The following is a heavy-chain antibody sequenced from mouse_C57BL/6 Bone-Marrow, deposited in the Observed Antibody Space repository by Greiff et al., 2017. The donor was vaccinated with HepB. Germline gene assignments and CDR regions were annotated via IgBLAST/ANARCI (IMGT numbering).Heavy chain of an antibody. CDR1: GFTFSSYA. CDR3: ARGGTTVVADY. D-gene: IGHD1-1*01. Sequence: DVKLVESGGGLVKPGGSLKLSCAASGFTFSSYAMSWVRQTPEKRLEWVATISDGGSYTYYPDNVKGRFTISRDNAKNNLYLQMSHLKSEDTAIYYCARGGTTVVADYWGQGTTLTVSS. CDR2: ISDGGSYT. J-gene: IGHJ2*01. V-gene: IGHV5-4*03.